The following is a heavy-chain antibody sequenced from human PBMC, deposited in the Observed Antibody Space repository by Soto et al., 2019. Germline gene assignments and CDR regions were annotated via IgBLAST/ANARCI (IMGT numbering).Heavy chain of an antibody. D-gene: IGHD4-17*01. CDR3: ARATTVTSSFFYYGLDV. J-gene: IGHJ6*02. CDR1: GGSISNDDYY. V-gene: IGHV4-30-4*08. CDR2: IYYNGNT. Sequence: QVQLQESGPGLVKPSQTLSLTCTVSGGSISNDDYYWSWIRQPPGKGLEWIGHIYYNGNTYYNPSLTMRLTMSLDTSQNQFSLHLSSVIAADSASYFCARATTVTSSFFYYGLDVWGQGTTVTVSS.